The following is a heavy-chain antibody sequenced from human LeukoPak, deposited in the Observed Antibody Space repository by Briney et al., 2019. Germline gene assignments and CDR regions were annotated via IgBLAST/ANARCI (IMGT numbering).Heavy chain of an antibody. CDR1: GFTFSSYS. CDR2: ISSSSSYI. Sequence: PGGSLRLSCAASGFTFSSYSMNWVRQAPGKGLEWVSSISSSSSYIYYADSVKGRFTISRDNAKNSLYLQMNSLRAEDTAVYYCARDGDYGDYIYNWFDPWGQGTLVTVSS. J-gene: IGHJ5*02. D-gene: IGHD4-17*01. CDR3: ARDGDYGDYIYNWFDP. V-gene: IGHV3-21*01.